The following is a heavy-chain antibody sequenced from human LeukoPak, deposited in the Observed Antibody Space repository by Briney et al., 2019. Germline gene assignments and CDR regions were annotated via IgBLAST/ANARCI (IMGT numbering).Heavy chain of an antibody. V-gene: IGHV4-59*12. D-gene: IGHD3-9*01. CDR3: AREVWYDILTGYYFDY. CDR1: GGSISSYY. CDR2: IYYSGST. Sequence: SETLSLTCTVSGGSISSYYWSWIRQPPGKGLEWIGYIYYSGSTNYNSSLKSRVTISLDTSKNQFSLKLRSVTAADTAVYYCAREVWYDILTGYYFDYWGQGTLVTVSS. J-gene: IGHJ4*02.